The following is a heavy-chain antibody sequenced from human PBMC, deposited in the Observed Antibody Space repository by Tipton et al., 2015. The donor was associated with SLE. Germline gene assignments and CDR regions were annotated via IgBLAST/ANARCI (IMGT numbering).Heavy chain of an antibody. D-gene: IGHD3-3*01. CDR2: IFQSGST. CDR1: GGPISSAGYS. J-gene: IGHJ4*02. CDR3: ARHTVSEWSTYYFDY. V-gene: IGHV4-30-2*03. Sequence: TLSLTCAVSGGPISSAGYSWSWIRQPPGKGLEWIGYIFQSGSTYYNPSLKSRVTISVDTSKNQFSLKLSSVTAAGTAVYYCARHTVSEWSTYYFDYWGQGTLVTVSS.